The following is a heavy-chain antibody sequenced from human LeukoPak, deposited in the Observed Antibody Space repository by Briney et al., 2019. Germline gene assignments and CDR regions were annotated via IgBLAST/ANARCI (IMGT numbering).Heavy chain of an antibody. CDR2: IYYSGST. CDR1: GYSISSGYY. Sequence: PSETLSLTCAVSGYSISSGYYWGWIRQPPGKGLEWIGYIYYSGSTNYNPSLKSRVTISVDTSKNQFSLKLSSVTAADTAVYYCARSLPAAGSRDWFDPWGQGTLVTVSS. CDR3: ARSLPAAGSRDWFDP. V-gene: IGHV4-61*01. D-gene: IGHD2-2*01. J-gene: IGHJ5*02.